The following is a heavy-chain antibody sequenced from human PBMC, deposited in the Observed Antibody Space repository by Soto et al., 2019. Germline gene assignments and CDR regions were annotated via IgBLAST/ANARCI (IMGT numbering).Heavy chain of an antibody. CDR1: GGAISGSNL. V-gene: IGHV4-4*02. D-gene: IGHD6-19*01. Sequence: SETLSLTCAVSGGAISGSNLWSWVRQPPGKGLEWIAEIQHSGSTNYNPSLKGRVTISVDRSKNQFSLNLSSVTAADTAVYYCARGPSSGWYFEYWGQGTLVTVSS. J-gene: IGHJ4*02. CDR3: ARGPSSGWYFEY. CDR2: IQHSGST.